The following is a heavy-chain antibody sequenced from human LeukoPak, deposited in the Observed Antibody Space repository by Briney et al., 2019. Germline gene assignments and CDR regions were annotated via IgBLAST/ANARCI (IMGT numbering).Heavy chain of an antibody. CDR3: ARDGYSSGWYFQGFDP. J-gene: IGHJ5*02. D-gene: IGHD6-19*01. Sequence: ASVKVSCKASGYTFTSYGISWVRQAPGQGLEWMGWIGAYNGNTNYAQKLQGRVTMTTDTSTSTAYMELRSLRSDDTAVYYCARDGYSSGWYFQGFDPWGQGTLVTVSS. CDR2: IGAYNGNT. V-gene: IGHV1-18*01. CDR1: GYTFTSYG.